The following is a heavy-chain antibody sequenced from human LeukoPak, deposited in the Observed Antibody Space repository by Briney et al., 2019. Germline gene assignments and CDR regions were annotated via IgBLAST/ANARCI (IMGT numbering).Heavy chain of an antibody. Sequence: GGSLRLSCAASGFTFSSYSMNWVRQAPGKGLEWVSSISSSNTYIYYADSVKGRFNISRDNAKNSLYLQMNSLRAEDTAVYYCARGAYQLPLGAFDIWGQGTMVTVSS. J-gene: IGHJ3*02. D-gene: IGHD2-2*01. CDR3: ARGAYQLPLGAFDI. CDR1: GFTFSSYS. CDR2: ISSSNTYI. V-gene: IGHV3-21*01.